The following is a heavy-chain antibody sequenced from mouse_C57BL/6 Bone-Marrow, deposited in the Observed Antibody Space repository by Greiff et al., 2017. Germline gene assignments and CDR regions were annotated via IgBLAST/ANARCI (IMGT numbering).Heavy chain of an antibody. D-gene: IGHD2-4*01. Sequence: QVQLKQPGAELVKPGASVKMSCKASGYTFTSYWITWVKQRPGQGLEWIGDIYPGSGSTNYNEKVKSKATLTVDTSSSTAYMQLSSLTSEDSAVYYCARYDYDFFFAYWGQGTLVTVSA. J-gene: IGHJ3*01. CDR1: GYTFTSYW. V-gene: IGHV1-55*01. CDR2: IYPGSGST. CDR3: ARYDYDFFFAY.